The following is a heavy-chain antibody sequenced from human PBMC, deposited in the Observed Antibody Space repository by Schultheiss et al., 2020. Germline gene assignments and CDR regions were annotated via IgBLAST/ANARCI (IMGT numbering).Heavy chain of an antibody. V-gene: IGHV3-33*08. D-gene: IGHD6-19*01. CDR3: ARDLHSYSSGWSFDY. J-gene: IGHJ4*02. CDR2: IWYDGSNK. CDR1: GFSFSSYA. Sequence: GGSLRLSCAASGFSFSSYAMYWVRRAPGKGLEWVAVIWYDGSNKYYADSVKGRFTISRDNSKNTLYLQMNSLRAEDTAVYYCARDLHSYSSGWSFDYWGKGTLVTVAS.